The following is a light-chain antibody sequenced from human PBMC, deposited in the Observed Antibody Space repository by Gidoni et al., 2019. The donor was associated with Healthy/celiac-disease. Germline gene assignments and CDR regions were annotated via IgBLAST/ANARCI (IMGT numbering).Light chain of an antibody. J-gene: IGLJ3*02. Sequence: QLVLTQSPSASASLGASVKLPCTLSSGPRSYAIAWHQQQPEKGPRYLMTLNSDGSHSKGDGIPERFSGSSSGAERYLTISSLQSEDEADYYCQTWGTGIGVFGGGTKLTVL. CDR3: QTWGTGIGV. CDR2: LNSDGSH. V-gene: IGLV4-69*01. CDR1: SGPRSYA.